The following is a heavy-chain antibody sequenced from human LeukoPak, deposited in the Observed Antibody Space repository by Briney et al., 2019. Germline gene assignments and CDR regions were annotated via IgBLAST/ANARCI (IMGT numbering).Heavy chain of an antibody. V-gene: IGHV3-53*01. Sequence: PGGSLRLSCAASGFAFSVSGMHWVRQAPGKGLEWVSVIHKNAITSYADTVKGRFTISRDNSKNTLYLQMNNLRVDDTAVYYCARSLRVRGVPDYMDVWGKGTTVTVSS. CDR2: IHKNAIT. D-gene: IGHD3-10*01. J-gene: IGHJ6*03. CDR3: ARSLRVRGVPDYMDV. CDR1: GFAFSVSG.